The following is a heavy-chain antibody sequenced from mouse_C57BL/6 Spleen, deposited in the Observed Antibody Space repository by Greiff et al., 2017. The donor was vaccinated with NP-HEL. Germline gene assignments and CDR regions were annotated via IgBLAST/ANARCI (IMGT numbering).Heavy chain of an antibody. CDR3: AREEGYGSSFAWFAY. J-gene: IGHJ3*01. D-gene: IGHD1-1*01. Sequence: DVQLQESGPELVKPGASVKIPCKASGYTFTDYNMDWVKQSHGKSLEWIGDINPNNGGTIYNQKFKGKATLTVDKSSSTAYMELRSLKSEDTAVYYCAREEGYGSSFAWFAYWGQGTLVTVSA. V-gene: IGHV1-18*01. CDR1: GYTFTDYN. CDR2: INPNNGGT.